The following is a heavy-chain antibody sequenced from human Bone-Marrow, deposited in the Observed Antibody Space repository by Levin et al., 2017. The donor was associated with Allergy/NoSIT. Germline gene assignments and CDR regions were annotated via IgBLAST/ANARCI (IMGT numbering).Heavy chain of an antibody. CDR3: ARYSSDYYSGFDI. Sequence: ESLKISCTVSGGSISSYYWTWIRQPPGKGLEWIGYIYYSGSTKYNPSLKSRVTISVDTSKNQFSLKLSSVTAADTAVYYCARYSSDYYSGFDIWGQGTMVTVSS. D-gene: IGHD3-22*01. V-gene: IGHV4-59*01. CDR2: IYYSGST. CDR1: GGSISSYY. J-gene: IGHJ3*02.